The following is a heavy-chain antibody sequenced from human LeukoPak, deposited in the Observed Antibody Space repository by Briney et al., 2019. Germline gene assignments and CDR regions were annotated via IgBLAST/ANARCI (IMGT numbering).Heavy chain of an antibody. CDR3: ARGLAVADNY. J-gene: IGHJ4*02. CDR1: GYTLTDYY. Sequence: ASVKVSCKASGYTLTDYYMHWVRQAPGQGLEWMGRINPNSGGTNYAQKFQGGVTMTRDTSISTVYMELSRLRSDDTAVYYCARGLAVADNYWGQGTLVTVSS. CDR2: INPNSGGT. D-gene: IGHD6-19*01. V-gene: IGHV1-2*06.